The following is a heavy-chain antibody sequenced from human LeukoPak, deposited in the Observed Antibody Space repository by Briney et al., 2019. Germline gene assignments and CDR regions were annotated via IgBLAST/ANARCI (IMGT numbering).Heavy chain of an antibody. Sequence: PGGSLRLSCAVTGFTFSSYYMHWVRQATGKGLEWVSAIGTAGDTYYPGSVKGRFTISRENAKNSLYLQMNSLRAGDTAVYYCARGYSTNCVCGWFDPWGQGTLVTVSS. D-gene: IGHD2-8*01. CDR3: ARGYSTNCVCGWFDP. V-gene: IGHV3-13*01. CDR1: GFTFSSYY. CDR2: IGTAGDT. J-gene: IGHJ5*02.